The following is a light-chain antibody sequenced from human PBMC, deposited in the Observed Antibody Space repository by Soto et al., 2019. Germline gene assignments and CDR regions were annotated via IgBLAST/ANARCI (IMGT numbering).Light chain of an antibody. CDR3: QQYNEWPLT. CDR2: SAS. Sequence: VMTRSPATLSVSPGERATLSCRASLSISNNLAWYQQKPGQAPMLLIYSASTRATAIPARFSGSASGTEFPLTISSLQSEDFAVYYCQQYNEWPLTFGGGTKVETK. V-gene: IGKV3-15*01. CDR1: LSISNN. J-gene: IGKJ4*01.